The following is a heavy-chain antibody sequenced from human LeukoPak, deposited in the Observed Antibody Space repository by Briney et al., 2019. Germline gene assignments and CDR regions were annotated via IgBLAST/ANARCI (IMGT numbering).Heavy chain of an antibody. J-gene: IGHJ4*02. V-gene: IGHV3-7*01. CDR3: ARDAGKGFDY. CDR2: IKDDGRQK. Sequence: GGSLRLSCVASGFTFSRYWMTWVRQAPGKGLEWVSNIKDDGRQKYYVDSVKGRFTISKDNTKNSVFLEMNSLRVEDTAVYYCARDAGKGFDYWGQGALVTVSS. CDR1: GFTFSRYW.